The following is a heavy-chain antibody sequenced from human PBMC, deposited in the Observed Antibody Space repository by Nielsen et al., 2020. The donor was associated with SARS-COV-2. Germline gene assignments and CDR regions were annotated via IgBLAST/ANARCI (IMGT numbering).Heavy chain of an antibody. Sequence: DSVKGRFTISRDNSKNTLYLQMNSLRAEDTAVYYCARASPRGFLDYWGQGTLVTVSS. CDR3: ARASPRGFLDY. J-gene: IGHJ4*02. V-gene: IGHV3-30*01.